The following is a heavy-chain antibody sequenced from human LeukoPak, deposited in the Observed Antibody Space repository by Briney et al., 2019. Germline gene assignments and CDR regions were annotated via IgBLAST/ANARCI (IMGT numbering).Heavy chain of an antibody. CDR2: ISYGGST. Sequence: SETLSLTCTVSGDSITNSYWNWIRQPPGRGLEWIGRISYGGSTNYNPSLKSRVIISRDTSKNQFSLELTSVTAADTAIYYCAKRIIEARENGDSNWLDPWGQGALVTVSS. CDR3: AKRIIEARENGDSNWLDP. CDR1: GDSITNSY. J-gene: IGHJ5*01. V-gene: IGHV4-59*08. D-gene: IGHD4-17*01.